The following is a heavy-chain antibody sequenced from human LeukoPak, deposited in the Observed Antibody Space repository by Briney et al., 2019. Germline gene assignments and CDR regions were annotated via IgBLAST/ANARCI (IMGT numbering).Heavy chain of an antibody. CDR2: IKQDGSEK. CDR1: RFTCSSYW. V-gene: IGHV3-7*01. Sequence: GGSLRLSCAAPRFTCSSYWMSWVRQAPGKGLEWVANIKQDGSEKYYVDSVKGRFTISRDNAKNSPYLQMNSLRAEDTAVYYCAREMVTFDYWGQGTLVTVSS. D-gene: IGHD5-18*01. J-gene: IGHJ4*02. CDR3: AREMVTFDY.